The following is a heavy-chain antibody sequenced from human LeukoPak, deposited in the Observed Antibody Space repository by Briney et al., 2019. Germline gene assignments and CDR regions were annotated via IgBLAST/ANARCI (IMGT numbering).Heavy chain of an antibody. V-gene: IGHV3-7*01. CDR1: GFTFSRYW. CDR3: ARSAGSSSWYEGYYFDY. D-gene: IGHD6-13*01. CDR2: IKQDGSEK. J-gene: IGHJ4*02. Sequence: PGGSLRLSCAASGFTFSRYWMSWVRQAPGKRLEWVANIKQDGSEKYYVDSVKGRFTISRDNAKNSLYLQMNSLRAEDTAVYYCARSAGSSSWYEGYYFDYWGQGTLVTVSS.